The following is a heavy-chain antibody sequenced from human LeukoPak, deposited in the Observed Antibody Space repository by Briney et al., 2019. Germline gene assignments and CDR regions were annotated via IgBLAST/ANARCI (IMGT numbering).Heavy chain of an antibody. D-gene: IGHD6-19*01. Sequence: GGSLRLSCAASGFTFSSYAMHWVRQAPGKGLEWVAVISYDGSNKYYADSVKGRFTISRDNSKNTLYLQMNSLRSEDTAVYYCAGAGYSSDRPLDYWGQGTLVTVSS. CDR1: GFTFSSYA. J-gene: IGHJ4*02. CDR2: ISYDGSNK. V-gene: IGHV3-30-3*01. CDR3: AGAGYSSDRPLDY.